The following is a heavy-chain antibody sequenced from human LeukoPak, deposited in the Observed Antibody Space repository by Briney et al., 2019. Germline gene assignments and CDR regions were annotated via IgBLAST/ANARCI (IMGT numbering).Heavy chain of an antibody. J-gene: IGHJ4*02. D-gene: IGHD6-19*01. V-gene: IGHV3-7*01. Sequence: GGSLRLSCAASGFIFSSYWMSWVRQAPGKGLEWVANINQDGSEKYYVDSMKGRFTLSRDNAKNSLYLQMNSLRAEDTAVYYCARDGSSGWYVGFDYWGQGTLVTVSS. CDR2: INQDGSEK. CDR3: ARDGSSGWYVGFDY. CDR1: GFIFSSYW.